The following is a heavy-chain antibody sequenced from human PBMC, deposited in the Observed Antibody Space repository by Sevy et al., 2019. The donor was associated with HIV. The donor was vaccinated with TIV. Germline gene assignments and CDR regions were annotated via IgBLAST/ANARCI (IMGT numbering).Heavy chain of an antibody. Sequence: GGSLRLSCAASGFTPSTYGMHWVRQAPGKGLEWVAVIGYDGSNKYYADSVKGRFTISRDNSKNTLFLQMDSLRAEDTAVYYCAGDPRMYSDYLLAYFDSWGQGTLVTVSS. CDR1: GFTPSTYG. CDR3: AGDPRMYSDYLLAYFDS. CDR2: IGYDGSNK. D-gene: IGHD6-13*01. V-gene: IGHV3-33*01. J-gene: IGHJ4*02.